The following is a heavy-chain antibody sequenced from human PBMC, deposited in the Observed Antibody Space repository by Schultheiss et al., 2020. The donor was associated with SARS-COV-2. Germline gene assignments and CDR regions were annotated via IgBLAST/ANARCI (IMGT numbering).Heavy chain of an antibody. D-gene: IGHD3-16*01. CDR3: EHRQGIMAWFDP. CDR1: GFSLSTSGVG. CDR2: IYWDDDK. V-gene: IGHV2-5*02. Sequence: SGPTLVKPTQTLTLTCTFSGFSLSTSGVGVGWIRQPPSKALEWLALIYWDDDKRYSPSLKSRLTITKDTSKHQVVLTMTNMDPVDTATYYCEHRQGIMAWFDPWGQGTLVTVSS. J-gene: IGHJ5*02.